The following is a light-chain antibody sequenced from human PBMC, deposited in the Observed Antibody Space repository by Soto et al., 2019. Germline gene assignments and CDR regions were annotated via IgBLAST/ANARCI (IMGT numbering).Light chain of an antibody. J-gene: IGKJ3*01. Sequence: DIQMTQSPSTLSASVGDRVTITCRASQSISSWLAWYQQKPGKAPNLLIYDASSLESVVPSRFSGSASGTEFTLTISTLQPDDFATYYCQQYNSYPFTFGPGTKVDIK. CDR1: QSISSW. CDR3: QQYNSYPFT. CDR2: DAS. V-gene: IGKV1-5*01.